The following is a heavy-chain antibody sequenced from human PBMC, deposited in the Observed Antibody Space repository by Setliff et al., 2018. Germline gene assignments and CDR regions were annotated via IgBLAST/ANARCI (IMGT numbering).Heavy chain of an antibody. D-gene: IGHD3-22*01. Sequence: VSCKASGATFSSYGISWVRQAPGQGLEWMAGTIPIFGTTEYAQKFQGRLTIITDESTNTAFMQLSSLRSDDTAVYYCVREGVDSRSSTDYRYYMDVWGKGTTVTVSS. CDR1: GATFSSYG. CDR3: VREGVDSRSSTDYRYYMDV. V-gene: IGHV1-69*05. J-gene: IGHJ6*03. CDR2: TIPIFGTT.